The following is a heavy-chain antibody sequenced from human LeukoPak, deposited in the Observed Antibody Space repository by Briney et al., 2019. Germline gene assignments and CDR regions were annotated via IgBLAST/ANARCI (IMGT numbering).Heavy chain of an antibody. D-gene: IGHD6-19*01. CDR2: IASKTDGGTT. Sequence: PGGSLRLSCAVSGFIFSNAWMNWVRQAPGKGLEWVGRIASKTDGGTTDYAAPVKGRFTISRDDSKSTLYLQINSLKTEDTAVYHCTRYSHTSGWYWGQGTLVTVSS. J-gene: IGHJ4*02. V-gene: IGHV3-15*04. CDR3: TRYSHTSGWY. CDR1: GFIFSNAW.